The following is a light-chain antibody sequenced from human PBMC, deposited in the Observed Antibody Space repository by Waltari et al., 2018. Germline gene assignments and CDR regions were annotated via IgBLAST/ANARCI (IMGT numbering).Light chain of an antibody. CDR1: SGHINNV. J-gene: IGLJ3*02. V-gene: IGLV4-69*01. CDR2: VNSDGSH. Sequence: QLVLTQSPSASASLGASVKLTCTLSSGHINNVIAWLQQRPEKGPRYLMKVNSDGSHNKGDEIPDRFSGSSSGVERYLTISSLQSEDEADYFCQTGGHGTWVFGGGTKLTVL. CDR3: QTGGHGTWV.